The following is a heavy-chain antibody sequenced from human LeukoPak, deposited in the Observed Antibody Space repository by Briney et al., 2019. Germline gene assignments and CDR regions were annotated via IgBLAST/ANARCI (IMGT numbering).Heavy chain of an antibody. CDR2: IYTSGST. CDR3: ARGYYDSSGYYAPLSWFDP. D-gene: IGHD3-22*01. J-gene: IGHJ5*02. CDR1: GGSISSYY. V-gene: IGHV4-4*07. Sequence: SETLSLTCTVSGGSISSYYWSWIRRPAGKGLEWIGRIYTSGSTNYNPSLKSRVTMSVDTPENQFSLKLSSVTAADTAVYYCARGYYDSSGYYAPLSWFDPWGQGTLVTVSS.